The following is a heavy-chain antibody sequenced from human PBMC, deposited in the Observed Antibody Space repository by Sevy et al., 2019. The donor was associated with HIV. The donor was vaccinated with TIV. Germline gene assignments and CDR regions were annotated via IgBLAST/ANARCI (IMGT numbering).Heavy chain of an antibody. CDR1: GYTFTSYG. V-gene: IGHV1-18*01. D-gene: IGHD2-15*01. Sequence: ASVKVSCKASGYTFTSYGISWVRQAPGQGLEWMGWISAYNGNTNYAQKLQGRVTMTTDTSTSTAYMELRSLRSDDTAVYYCARDMDRYCSGGSCYLGYYWGQGTLVTVSS. CDR2: ISAYNGNT. J-gene: IGHJ4*02. CDR3: ARDMDRYCSGGSCYLGYY.